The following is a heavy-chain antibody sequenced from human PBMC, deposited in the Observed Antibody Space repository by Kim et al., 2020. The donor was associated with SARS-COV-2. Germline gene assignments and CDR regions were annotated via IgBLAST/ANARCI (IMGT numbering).Heavy chain of an antibody. V-gene: IGHV1-69*13. D-gene: IGHD6-13*01. CDR2: IIPIFGTA. J-gene: IGHJ6*02. CDR1: GGTFSSYA. CDR3: ARRSSWSQKDYFYYYGMDV. Sequence: SVKVSCKASGGTFSSYAISWVRQAPGQGLEWMGGIIPIFGTANYAQKFQGRVTITADESTSTAYMELSSLRSEDTAVYYCARRSSWSQKDYFYYYGMDVWGQGTTVTVSS.